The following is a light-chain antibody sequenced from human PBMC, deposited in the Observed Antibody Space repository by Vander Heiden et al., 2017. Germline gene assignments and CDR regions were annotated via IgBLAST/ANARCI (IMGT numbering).Light chain of an antibody. CDR3: SSFAAGSTVV. CDR2: DIS. CDR1: YEDLRVYNS. J-gene: IGLJ2*01. V-gene: IGLV2-14*03. Sequence: APTTPGAVSGSASQPTALSCTGTYEDLRVYNSVSWYQVHPDRAPKLIIHDISNRPSGVSPRFSASKSGNTASLTISGLQLEDEANYCCSSFAAGSTVVFGGGTRLTV.